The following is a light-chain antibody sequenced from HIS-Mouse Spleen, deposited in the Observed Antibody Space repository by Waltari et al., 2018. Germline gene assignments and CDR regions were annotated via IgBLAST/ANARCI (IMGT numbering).Light chain of an antibody. CDR3: CSYAGSSTLV. V-gene: IGLV2-23*01. Sequence: QSALTQPASVSGSPGQSITISCPGTSSDVGSYNLVSWSQQHPGKAPKLIIYEGSKRPSGVSNRFSGSKSGNTASLTISGLQAEDEADYYCCSYAGSSTLVFGGGTKLTVL. CDR1: SSDVGSYNL. CDR2: EGS. J-gene: IGLJ2*01.